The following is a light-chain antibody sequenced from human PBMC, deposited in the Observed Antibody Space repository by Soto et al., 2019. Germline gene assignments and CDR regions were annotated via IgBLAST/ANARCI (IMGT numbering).Light chain of an antibody. Sequence: QSALTQPASVSGSPGQGVTISCTGSSSDVGFYNYVSWFQQHPGKVPQLMIYEVNNRPSGVSDRFSGSKSANTASLTISGLHAEDEADYYCSSYTSINTYIFGGGTKLTVL. CDR2: EVN. V-gene: IGLV2-14*01. CDR1: SSDVGFYNY. CDR3: SSYTSINTYI. J-gene: IGLJ2*01.